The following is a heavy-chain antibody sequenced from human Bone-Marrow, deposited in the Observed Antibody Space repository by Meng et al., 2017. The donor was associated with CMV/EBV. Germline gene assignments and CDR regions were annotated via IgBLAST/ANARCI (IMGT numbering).Heavy chain of an antibody. V-gene: IGHV3-23*03. Sequence: ESLKISCPASGFTFSSYAMSWVRQAPGKGLEWVSVIYSRGSSTSYADSVKGRFTITRDNAKNTLYLQMNSLSAADTAVDYCASTAARPGSDYWGQGTLVTVSS. CDR1: GFTFSSYA. J-gene: IGHJ4*02. CDR3: ASTAARPGSDY. CDR2: IYSRGSST. D-gene: IGHD6-6*01.